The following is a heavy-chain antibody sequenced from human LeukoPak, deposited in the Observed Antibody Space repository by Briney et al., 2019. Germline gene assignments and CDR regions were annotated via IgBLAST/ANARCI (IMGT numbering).Heavy chain of an antibody. J-gene: IGHJ4*02. CDR1: GFTLSSYS. CDR3: AKDLPDFEVAGTVHY. CDR2: ISGSGGST. V-gene: IGHV3-23*01. D-gene: IGHD6-19*01. Sequence: PGGSLRLSCAASGFTLSSYSMNWVRQAPGKGLEWVSAISGSGGSTYYADSVKGRFTISRDNSKNTLYLQMNSLRAEDTAVCYCAKDLPDFEVAGTVHYWGQGTLVTVSS.